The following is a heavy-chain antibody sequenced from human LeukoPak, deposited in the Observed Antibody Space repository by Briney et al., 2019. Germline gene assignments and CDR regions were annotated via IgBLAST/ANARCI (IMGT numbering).Heavy chain of an antibody. D-gene: IGHD6-19*01. V-gene: IGHV3-21*01. CDR2: ISSSSSYI. Sequence: GGSLRLSCAASGFTFSSYSMNWVRQAPGKGLEWVSSISSSSSYIYYADSVKGRFTISRDNAKNSLYLQMNSLRAEDTAVYYCARDMSSGWYPVYYYGMDVWGQGTTVTVSS. CDR3: ARDMSSGWYPVYYYGMDV. J-gene: IGHJ6*02. CDR1: GFTFSSYS.